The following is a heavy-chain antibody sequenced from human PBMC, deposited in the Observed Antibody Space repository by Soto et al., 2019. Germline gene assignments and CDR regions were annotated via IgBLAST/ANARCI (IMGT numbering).Heavy chain of an antibody. Sequence: QVQVVQSKAEVKKPGASVKVSCKTSGYTFTNYDINWVRQAPGQGLEWMGWVSPDHGNAGYAPQLQGRITMTSDTSTRTVYMELNYLISDDTAVYFCDVTAAGYWAQGTMVTVSS. V-gene: IGHV1-8*01. CDR1: GYTFTNYD. CDR3: DVTAAGY. CDR2: VSPDHGNA. D-gene: IGHD2-21*02. J-gene: IGHJ4*02.